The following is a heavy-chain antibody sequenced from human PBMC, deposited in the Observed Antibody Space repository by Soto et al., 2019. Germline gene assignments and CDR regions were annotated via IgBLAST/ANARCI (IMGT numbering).Heavy chain of an antibody. Sequence: QVQLQESGPGLVKPSETLSLTCSVSGDSISSNNWWSWVRQPPGKGLEWIGGVYHSGTTNYNPSLKSRVTMSVDTSKNQFSLKLRSVTAADTAVYYCARDGSGSPGSADYWGQGTLVTVSS. CDR3: ARDGSGSPGSADY. V-gene: IGHV4-4*02. CDR1: GDSISSNNW. CDR2: VYHSGTT. D-gene: IGHD1-26*01. J-gene: IGHJ4*02.